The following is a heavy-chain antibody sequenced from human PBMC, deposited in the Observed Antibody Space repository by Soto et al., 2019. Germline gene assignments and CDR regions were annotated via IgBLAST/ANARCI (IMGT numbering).Heavy chain of an antibody. CDR3: AREKYSSSWFQVENWFDP. CDR2: INPNSGGT. V-gene: IGHV1-2*02. D-gene: IGHD6-13*01. CDR1: GYTFTGYY. J-gene: IGHJ5*02. Sequence: QVQLVQSGAEVKKPGASVKVSCKASGYTFTGYYMHWVRQAPGQGLEWMGWINPNSGGTNYAQKFQGRVTMTRDTSISTAYMELSRLRSDDTAVYYCAREKYSSSWFQVENWFDPWGQGTLVTVSS.